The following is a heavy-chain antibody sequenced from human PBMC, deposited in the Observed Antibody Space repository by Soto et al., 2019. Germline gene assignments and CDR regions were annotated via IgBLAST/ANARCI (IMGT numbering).Heavy chain of an antibody. J-gene: IGHJ4*02. CDR1: GYRFNSYW. D-gene: IGHD1-1*01. Sequence: GAEVKEPGESLRISCKGSGYRFNSYWIAWVRQMPGKGLEWMGIFYPGDSDVRYSPSFQGQVTMSADKSTSTAYLEWSSLKASDSAMYYCARRSAAGTNDYWGQGTLVTVSS. V-gene: IGHV5-51*03. CDR3: ARRSAAGTNDY. CDR2: FYPGDSDV.